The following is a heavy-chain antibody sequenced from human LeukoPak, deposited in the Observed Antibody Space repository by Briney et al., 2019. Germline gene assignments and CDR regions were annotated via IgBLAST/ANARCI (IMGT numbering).Heavy chain of an antibody. CDR3: AKDGCGTSCYSGSYH. D-gene: IGHD2-2*02. CDR1: GFTFSSYG. Sequence: GGSLRLSCAASGFTFSSYGMHWVRQAPGKGLEWVAFIRYDGSNKYYADSVKGRFTISRDNSKNTLYLQMNSLRAEDTAVYYCAKDGCGTSCYSGSYHWGQGTLVTVSS. J-gene: IGHJ5*02. CDR2: IRYDGSNK. V-gene: IGHV3-30*02.